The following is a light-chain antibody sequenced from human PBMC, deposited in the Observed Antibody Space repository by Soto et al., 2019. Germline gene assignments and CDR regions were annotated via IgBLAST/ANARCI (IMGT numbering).Light chain of an antibody. Sequence: EILMTQSPATLSVSPGERATLSCRASQSVSSNLAWYQQRPGQAPRLLIYGASTRATGIPARFSGSGSGTEFTLTINRLQSEDFAVYFCQQYNDLSTFGQGTKLEIK. CDR1: QSVSSN. CDR3: QQYNDLST. V-gene: IGKV3-15*01. CDR2: GAS. J-gene: IGKJ2*01.